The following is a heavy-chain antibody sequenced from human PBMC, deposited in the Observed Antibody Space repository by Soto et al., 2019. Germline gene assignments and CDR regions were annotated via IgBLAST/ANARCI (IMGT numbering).Heavy chain of an antibody. CDR2: IKSKTEGETT. J-gene: IGHJ4*02. Sequence: EVRLVESGGGLAKPGDSLRISCTASGFIFSKAWMNWVRQAPGKGLEWVGRIKSKTEGETTEYAAPVRGRFTISRDDSKTTLYLQMNSLKIEDKAVYYCTTVIDWGQGTLVTVSS. V-gene: IGHV3-15*07. CDR1: GFIFSKAW. CDR3: TTVID.